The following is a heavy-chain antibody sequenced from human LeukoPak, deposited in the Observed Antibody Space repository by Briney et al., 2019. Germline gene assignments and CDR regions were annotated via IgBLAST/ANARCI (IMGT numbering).Heavy chain of an antibody. V-gene: IGHV3-23*01. CDR3: ARGVSGWPYYLDY. CDR1: GFTFSSYV. J-gene: IGHJ4*02. Sequence: GGSLRLSCAASGFTFSSYVMTWVRQAPGRGLEWVSSITGSGGSTYYADSVKGRFTISRDNSKNTLYLQMDSLGAEDTAIYYCARGVSGWPYYLDYWGQGTLVTVSS. CDR2: ITGSGGST. D-gene: IGHD6-19*01.